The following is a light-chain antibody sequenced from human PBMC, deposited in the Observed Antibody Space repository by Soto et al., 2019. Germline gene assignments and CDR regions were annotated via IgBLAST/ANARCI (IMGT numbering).Light chain of an antibody. CDR2: NNN. Sequence: QSVLTQPPSASGTPGQTVTISCSGSSSNIGSNLVNWYQLLPGTTPRLLIYNNNQRPSAVPDRFSGSKSGPSASLAISGLQSEDEGDYFCALWDDSLNGLRVFGGGTKLTVL. CDR3: ALWDDSLNGLRV. CDR1: SSNIGSNL. V-gene: IGLV1-44*01. J-gene: IGLJ3*02.